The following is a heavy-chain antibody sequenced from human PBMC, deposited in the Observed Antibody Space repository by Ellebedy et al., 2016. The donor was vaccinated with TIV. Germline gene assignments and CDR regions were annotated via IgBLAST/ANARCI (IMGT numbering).Heavy chain of an antibody. CDR3: AKSLYYYGSGSYYLFDY. CDR1: GFTFSSYW. CDR2: INSDGSST. J-gene: IGHJ4*02. Sequence: PGGSLRLSCAASGFTFSSYWMHWVRQAPGKGLVWVSRINSDGSSTSYADSVKGRFTISRDNSKNTLYLQMNSLRAEDTAVYYCAKSLYYYGSGSYYLFDYWGQGTLVTVSS. V-gene: IGHV3-74*01. D-gene: IGHD3-10*01.